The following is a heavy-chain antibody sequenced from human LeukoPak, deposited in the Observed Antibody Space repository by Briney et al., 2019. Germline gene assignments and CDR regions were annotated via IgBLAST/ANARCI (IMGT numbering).Heavy chain of an antibody. J-gene: IGHJ3*02. CDR2: ISGSGGST. Sequence: GVSLRLSCAASGFTFSSYAMSGVRQAPGKGVEWVSAISGSGGSTYYADSVKGRFPISRDNSKNTLYLKMNSLRVEDTAVYFCARDPNGDYIGTFDMWGRGTMVSVSS. CDR1: GFTFSSYA. CDR3: ARDPNGDYIGTFDM. V-gene: IGHV3-23*01. D-gene: IGHD4-17*01.